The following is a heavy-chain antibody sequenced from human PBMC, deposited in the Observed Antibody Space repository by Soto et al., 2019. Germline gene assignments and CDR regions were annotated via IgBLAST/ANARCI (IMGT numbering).Heavy chain of an antibody. CDR1: GFSLSTSGVG. CDR3: ARGYSIAGGYGMDV. J-gene: IGHJ6*02. Sequence: QITLKESGPTLVKPTQTLTLTCTFSGFSLSTSGVGVGWIRQPPGKALEWLALIYWDDDKRYSPSLKSRLTITKDTAKNQVVLTMTNMDPLDTATYYCARGYSIAGGYGMDVCGQGTTVTVSS. V-gene: IGHV2-5*02. D-gene: IGHD6-13*01. CDR2: IYWDDDK.